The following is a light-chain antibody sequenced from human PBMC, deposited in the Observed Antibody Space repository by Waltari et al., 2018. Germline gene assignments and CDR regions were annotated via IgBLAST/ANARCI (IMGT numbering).Light chain of an antibody. CDR2: SNN. CDR1: SSNIGSHT. V-gene: IGLV1-44*01. CDR3: AAWDDSLNGPV. Sequence: QSGLTQPPSTSGTPGQRVSISCSGSSSNIGSHTVNWYQQLPGTAPKLLIYSNNQRPSGFPDRFSGSKSGTSASLAISGLQSEDEADYYCAAWDDSLNGPVFGGGTKLTVL. J-gene: IGLJ3*02.